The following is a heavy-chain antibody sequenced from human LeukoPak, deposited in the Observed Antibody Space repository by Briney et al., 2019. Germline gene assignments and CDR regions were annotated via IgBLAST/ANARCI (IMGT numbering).Heavy chain of an antibody. CDR3: ARDRSGWIDF. CDR1: NGSISAFY. J-gene: IGHJ4*02. V-gene: IGHV4-59*01. D-gene: IGHD3-3*01. CDR2: IYHSGST. Sequence: PSETLSLTCTVSNGSISAFYWSWIRQSPGRRLEWIGYIYHSGSTNYNPSLESRVTISVDKSKNDFSLKMKSVTAADTAVYYCARDRSGWIDFWGQGTLVSVSS.